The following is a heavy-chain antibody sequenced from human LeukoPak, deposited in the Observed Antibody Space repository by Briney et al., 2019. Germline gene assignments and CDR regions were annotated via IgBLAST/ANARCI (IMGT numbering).Heavy chain of an antibody. J-gene: IGHJ4*02. CDR3: ARGWAAAGVDY. Sequence: SETLSLTCTVSGGSISSYYWSWIRQPPGKGLEWNGYIYYSGSTNYNPSLKSRVTISVDTSKNQFSLKLSSVTAADTAVYYCARGWAAAGVDYWGQGTLVTVSS. V-gene: IGHV4-59*01. CDR2: IYYSGST. D-gene: IGHD6-13*01. CDR1: GGSISSYY.